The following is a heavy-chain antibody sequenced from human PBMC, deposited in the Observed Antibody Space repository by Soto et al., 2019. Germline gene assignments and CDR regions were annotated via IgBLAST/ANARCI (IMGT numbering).Heavy chain of an antibody. Sequence: GGSLRLSCAASGFTFSSHWMSWVRQAPGKGLEWVANIKQDGSEKYYVDSVKGRFTISRDNAKNSLYLQMNSLRAEDTAVYYCARVIALADYYGSGSYYYYYGMDVWGQGTTVTVSS. CDR2: IKQDGSEK. CDR3: ARVIALADYYGSGSYYYYYGMDV. J-gene: IGHJ6*02. V-gene: IGHV3-7*05. D-gene: IGHD3-10*01. CDR1: GFTFSSHW.